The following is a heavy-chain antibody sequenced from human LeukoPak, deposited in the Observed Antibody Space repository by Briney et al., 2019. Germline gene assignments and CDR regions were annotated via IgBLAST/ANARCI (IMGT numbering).Heavy chain of an antibody. CDR3: APHFPLAAAGS. J-gene: IGHJ4*02. D-gene: IGHD6-13*01. Sequence: SETLSLICAVYGGSFSGYYWSWIRQPPGKGLEWIGEINHSGSTNYKASLKSRVTISVDTSKNQFSLKLSSVTAADTAVYYCAPHFPLAAAGSWGQGTLVTVSS. CDR2: INHSGST. V-gene: IGHV4-34*01. CDR1: GGSFSGYY.